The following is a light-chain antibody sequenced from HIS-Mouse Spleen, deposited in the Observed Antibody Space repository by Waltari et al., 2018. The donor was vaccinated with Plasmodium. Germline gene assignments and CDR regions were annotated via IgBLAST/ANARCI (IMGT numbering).Light chain of an antibody. CDR3: QAWDSSTAWV. CDR1: NLADKY. J-gene: IGLJ2*01. Sequence: SYDLTQPPSVSVSPGQTASITCSGDNLADKYACWYQQTPGQSPVLVIYQDSKRPSGIAERFSGSNSGNTATLTISGTQAMDEADYYCQAWDSSTAWVFGGGTKLTVL. CDR2: QDS. V-gene: IGLV3-1*01.